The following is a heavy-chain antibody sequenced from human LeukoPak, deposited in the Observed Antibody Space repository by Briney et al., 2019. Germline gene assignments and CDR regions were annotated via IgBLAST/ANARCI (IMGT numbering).Heavy chain of an antibody. CDR2: IYYSGST. CDR3: ARAYYGSGNTYYFDY. V-gene: IGHV4-59*01. Sequence: SETLSLTCNVSGGSISSYYWSWIRQPPGKGLEWIGYIYYSGSTNYNPSLKSRVTISVDTSKNQFSLKLSSVTAADTAVYYCARAYYGSGNTYYFDYWGQGTLVTISS. J-gene: IGHJ4*02. CDR1: GGSISSYY. D-gene: IGHD3-10*01.